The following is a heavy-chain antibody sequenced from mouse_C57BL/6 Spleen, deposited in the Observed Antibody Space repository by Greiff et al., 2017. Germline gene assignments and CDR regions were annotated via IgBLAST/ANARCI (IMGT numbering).Heavy chain of an antibody. Sequence: ESGPGLVKPSQSLSLTCSVTGYSITSGYYWNWIRQFPGNKLEWMGYISYDGSNNYNPSLKNRISITRDTSKNQFFLKLNSVTTEDTATYYCARDGSGYYFDDWGQGTTLTVSS. CDR3: ARDGSGYYFDD. V-gene: IGHV3-6*01. D-gene: IGHD4-1*01. CDR2: ISYDGSN. J-gene: IGHJ2*01. CDR1: GYSITSGYY.